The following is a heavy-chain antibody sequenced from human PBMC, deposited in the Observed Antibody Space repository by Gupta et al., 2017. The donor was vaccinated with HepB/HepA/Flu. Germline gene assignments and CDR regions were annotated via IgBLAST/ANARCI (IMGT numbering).Heavy chain of an antibody. Sequence: QVQLVQSGAVVNKPGASVTVSCKASGYTFTSYYIHLVRQAPVQGLEWMAIINHSGGSTNYAQKFQGRVTLTRDTSKNTVYMDLSSLRSEDTAVYYCAREGKTHGFWSGYPLDYWGQGTLVTVSS. V-gene: IGHV1-46*01. J-gene: IGHJ4*02. D-gene: IGHD3-3*01. CDR2: INHSGGST. CDR3: AREGKTHGFWSGYPLDY. CDR1: GYTFTSYY.